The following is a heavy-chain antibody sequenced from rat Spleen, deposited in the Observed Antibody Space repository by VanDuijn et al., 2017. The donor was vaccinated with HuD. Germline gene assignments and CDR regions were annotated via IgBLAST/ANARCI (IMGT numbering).Heavy chain of an antibody. CDR1: GFSLSNYG. V-gene: IGHV2S8*01. Sequence: QVQLKESGPGLVQPSQTLSLTCTVSGFSLSNYGVIWVRQPPGKGLEWIAAISSGGNTYYNSALNSRLSISRDTSKSQVFLKMNSLQTEDTAMYFCARGWERFAYWGQGTLVTVSS. CDR3: ARGWERFAY. D-gene: IGHD5-1*01. CDR2: ISSGGNT. J-gene: IGHJ3*01.